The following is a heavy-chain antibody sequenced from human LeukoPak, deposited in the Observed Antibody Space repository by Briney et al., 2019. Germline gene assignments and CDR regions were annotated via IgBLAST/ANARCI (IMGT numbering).Heavy chain of an antibody. J-gene: IGHJ3*02. V-gene: IGHV4-30-2*01. CDR3: ARAPGYAYDTASGAFDI. Sequence: SETLSLTCAVSGGSISSGGYSWSWIRQPPGKGLEWIGYIYHSGSTYYNPSLKSRVTISVDRSKNQLSLKLSSVTAADTAVYYCARAPGYAYDTASGAFDIWGQGTMVTVSS. CDR2: IYHSGST. CDR1: GGSISSGGYS. D-gene: IGHD3-22*01.